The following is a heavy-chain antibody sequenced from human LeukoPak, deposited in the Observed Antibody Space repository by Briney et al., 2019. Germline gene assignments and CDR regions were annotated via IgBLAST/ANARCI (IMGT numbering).Heavy chain of an antibody. CDR1: GYTFTGYY. Sequence: ASVKVSCKASGYTFTGYYIHWVRQAPGQGLEWMGWINPNSGGTNYAQKFQGRVTMTRDTSISTAYMELSSLRSDDTAVYYCASRGPLGYCSGGNCYYWGQGTLVTVSS. CDR3: ASRGPLGYCSGGNCYY. V-gene: IGHV1-2*02. D-gene: IGHD2-15*01. J-gene: IGHJ4*02. CDR2: INPNSGGT.